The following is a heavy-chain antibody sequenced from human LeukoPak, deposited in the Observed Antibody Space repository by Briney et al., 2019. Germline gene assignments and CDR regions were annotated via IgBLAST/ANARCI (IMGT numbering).Heavy chain of an antibody. CDR1: GFTFSSYS. V-gene: IGHV3-21*01. CDR2: ISSGSSYI. Sequence: GGSLRLSCAASGFTFSSYSLNWVRQAPGKGLEWVSSISSGSSYIYYTDSVKGRFTISRDNAKNLLYLQMNSLRAEDTAVYYCARDPEGPLGAYFDYWGQGTLVTVSS. J-gene: IGHJ4*02. D-gene: IGHD1-26*01. CDR3: ARDPEGPLGAYFDY.